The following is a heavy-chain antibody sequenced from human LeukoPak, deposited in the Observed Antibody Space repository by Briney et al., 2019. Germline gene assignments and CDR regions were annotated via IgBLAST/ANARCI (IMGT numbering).Heavy chain of an antibody. CDR1: GGSISSSSYY. CDR2: IYYSGST. V-gene: IGHV4-39*01. J-gene: IGHJ5*02. Sequence: SETLSLTCTVSGGSISSSSYYWGWIRQPPGKGLEWIGSIYYSGSTYYNPSLKSRVTISVDTSKNQFSLKLSSVTAADTAVYYCARRPYGVNWFDPWGQGTLVTVPS. CDR3: ARRPYGVNWFDP. D-gene: IGHD3-16*01.